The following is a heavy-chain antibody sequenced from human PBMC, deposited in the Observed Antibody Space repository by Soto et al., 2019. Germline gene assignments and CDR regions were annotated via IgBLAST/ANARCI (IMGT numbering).Heavy chain of an antibody. J-gene: IGHJ6*03. Sequence: SETLSLTCTVSGGSISSYYWSWIRQPPGKGLEWIGYIYYSGSTNYNPSLKSRVTISVDTSKNQFSLKLSSVTAADTAVYYCARSRNYGDYPFHLLPYYYYMDVWGKGTTVTVSS. CDR1: GGSISSYY. V-gene: IGHV4-59*08. CDR3: ARSRNYGDYPFHLLPYYYYMDV. CDR2: IYYSGST. D-gene: IGHD4-17*01.